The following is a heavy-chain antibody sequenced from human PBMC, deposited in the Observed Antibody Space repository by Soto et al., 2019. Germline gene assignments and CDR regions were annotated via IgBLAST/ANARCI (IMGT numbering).Heavy chain of an antibody. V-gene: IGHV3-23*01. J-gene: IGHJ6*02. CDR2: ISGGGGST. Sequence: EVQLLESGGGLVQPGGSLRLSCAVSGFTFSSYAMTWVRHAPGKGLEWVSGISGGGGSTYYADSVKGRFTISRDNSKNTLFLQMNSLRAEDTAVYYSGKDRTSVDYHYGMDVWGQGTTVTVSS. CDR1: GFTFSSYA. CDR3: GKDRTSVDYHYGMDV. D-gene: IGHD1-7*01.